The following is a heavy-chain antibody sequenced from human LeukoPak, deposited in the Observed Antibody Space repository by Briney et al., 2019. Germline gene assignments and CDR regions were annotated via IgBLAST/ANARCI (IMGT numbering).Heavy chain of an antibody. Sequence: SDTLSLPCTVSADSINRYYWSWLRQPTGKGLKWFRYFYYSGYTNYNPSLKSRVTISVDTSKNQFSLKLSSVTAADTAVYYCASSKTNGDSSGWYAWFDPWGQGTLVTVSS. CDR1: ADSINRYY. D-gene: IGHD6-19*01. CDR2: FYYSGYT. V-gene: IGHV4-59*07. CDR3: ASSKTNGDSSGWYAWFDP. J-gene: IGHJ5*02.